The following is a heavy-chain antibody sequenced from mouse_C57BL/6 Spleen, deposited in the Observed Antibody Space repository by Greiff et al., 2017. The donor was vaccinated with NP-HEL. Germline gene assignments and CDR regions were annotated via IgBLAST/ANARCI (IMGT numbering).Heavy chain of an antibody. V-gene: IGHV1-59*01. Sequence: VQLQQPGAELVRPGTSVKLSCKASGYTFTSYWMHWVKQRPGQGLEWIGVIDPSDSYTNYNQKFKGKATLTVDTSSSTAYMQLSSLTSEDSAVYYCARGPYYYGSSYRWYFDVWGTGTTVTVSS. J-gene: IGHJ1*03. CDR3: ARGPYYYGSSYRWYFDV. CDR2: IDPSDSYT. CDR1: GYTFTSYW. D-gene: IGHD1-1*01.